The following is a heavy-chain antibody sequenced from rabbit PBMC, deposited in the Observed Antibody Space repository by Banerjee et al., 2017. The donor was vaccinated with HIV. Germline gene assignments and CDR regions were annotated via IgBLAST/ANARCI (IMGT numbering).Heavy chain of an antibody. CDR1: GFSFSSGQD. V-gene: IGHV1S40*01. CDR2: IYPGSGST. Sequence: QQLVESGGGLVKPGASLTLTFKASGFSFSSGQDMCWVRQAPGKGLEWIGCIYPGSGSTYYASWAKGRFTGSKTSSTTVTLQMTSLTAADTATYFCARTIANYGAAFDLWGPGTLVTVS. D-gene: IGHD2-1*01. CDR3: ARTIANYGAAFDL. J-gene: IGHJ4*01.